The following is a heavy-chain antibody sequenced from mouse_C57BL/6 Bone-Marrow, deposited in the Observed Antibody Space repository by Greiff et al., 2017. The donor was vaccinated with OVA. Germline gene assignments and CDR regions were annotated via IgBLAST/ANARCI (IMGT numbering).Heavy chain of an antibody. CDR3: ARRSTRY. D-gene: IGHD2-1*01. V-gene: IGHV5-17*01. CDR2: ISRGSSTI. J-gene: IGHJ3*01. Sequence: EVKLVESGGGLVKPGGSLKLSCAASGFTFSDYGMHWVRQAPGKGLEWVAYISRGSSTIYYADTVKGRFTISGDNAKSTLFLQMTSLRSEDTAMYYCARRSTRYWGQGTLVTVSA. CDR1: GFTFSDYG.